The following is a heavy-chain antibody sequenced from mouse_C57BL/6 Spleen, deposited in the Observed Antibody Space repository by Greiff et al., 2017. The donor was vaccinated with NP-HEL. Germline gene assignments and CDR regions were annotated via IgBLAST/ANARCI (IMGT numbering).Heavy chain of an antibody. D-gene: IGHD1-1*01. CDR1: GYAFSSSW. V-gene: IGHV1-82*01. Sequence: VQLQQSGPELVKPGASVKISCKASGYAFSSSWMNWVKQRPGKGLEWIGRIYPGDGDTNYNGKLKGKATLTADKSSSTAYMQLSSLTSEDSAVYFCARRDGSSYYFDYWGQGTTLTVSS. CDR2: IYPGDGDT. J-gene: IGHJ2*01. CDR3: ARRDGSSYYFDY.